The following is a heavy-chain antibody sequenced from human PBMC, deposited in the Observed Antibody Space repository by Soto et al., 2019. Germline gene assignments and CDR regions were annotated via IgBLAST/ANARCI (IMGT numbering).Heavy chain of an antibody. CDR1: GYTFNSYG. J-gene: IGHJ6*02. Sequence: ASVKVSCKSSGYTFNSYGICWVRQAPGQGLEWMGWISAYNGNTNYAQKLQGRVTMTTDTSTSTAYMELRSLRSDDTAVYYCARDENCSSTSCYDYYYYGMDVWGQGTTVTVSS. V-gene: IGHV1-18*01. D-gene: IGHD2-2*01. CDR3: ARDENCSSTSCYDYYYYGMDV. CDR2: ISAYNGNT.